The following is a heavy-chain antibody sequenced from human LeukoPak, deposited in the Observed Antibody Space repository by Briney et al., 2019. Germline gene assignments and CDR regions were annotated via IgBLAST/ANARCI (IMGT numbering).Heavy chain of an antibody. CDR1: GFTFSSYW. D-gene: IGHD3-22*01. CDR2: IKPDGNEK. Sequence: GGSLRLSCAASGFTFSSYWMSWVRQAPGKGLEWVANIKPDGNEKYYVDSVKGRFTISRDNAKNSLYLQMNSLRAEDTAVYYCARDYYDSGGNRHLEYFQHWGQGTLVTVSS. CDR3: ARDYYDSGGNRHLEYFQH. V-gene: IGHV3-7*01. J-gene: IGHJ1*01.